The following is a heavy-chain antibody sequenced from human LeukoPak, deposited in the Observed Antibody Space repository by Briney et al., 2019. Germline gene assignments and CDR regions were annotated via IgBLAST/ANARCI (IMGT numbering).Heavy chain of an antibody. Sequence: PGGSLRLSCAASGFTFSTYWMGWVRQAPGKGLEWVANIKQDGSEKYYVDSMKGRFTISRDNAKNSLFLQMNSLRAEDTAVYCCVRNGPFDYWGQGTLVTVSS. CDR2: IKQDGSEK. CDR3: VRNGPFDY. V-gene: IGHV3-7*01. J-gene: IGHJ4*02. CDR1: GFTFSTYW.